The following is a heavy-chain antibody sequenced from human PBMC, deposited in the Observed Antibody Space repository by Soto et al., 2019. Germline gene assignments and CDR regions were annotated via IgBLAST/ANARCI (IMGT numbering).Heavy chain of an antibody. CDR1: GFIFTDYS. CDR3: ARDPQRRDGYNFDS. CDR2: ITTDGETT. V-gene: IGHV3-11*01. Sequence: QVQLVESGGGLVEPGGSLRLSCVASGFIFTDYSMTWIRQAPGKGLEWVSYITTDGETTLYADSVKGRFTISRDNAKKALSLEMNSVRVDDTAVYYCARDPQRRDGYNFDSWGPGTLVTVSS. D-gene: IGHD5-12*01. J-gene: IGHJ4*02.